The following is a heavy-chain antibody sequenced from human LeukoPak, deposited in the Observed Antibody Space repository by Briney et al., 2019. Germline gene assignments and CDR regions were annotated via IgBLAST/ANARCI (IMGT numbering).Heavy chain of an antibody. CDR1: GYTFTGYY. D-gene: IGHD1-26*01. Sequence: GASVKVSCKASGYTFTGYYMHWVRQAPGQGLEWMGWINPNSGGTNYAQKFQGRVTMTRDTSISTAYMELSRLRSDDTAVYYCARDLRPKADYIVGATTDAFDIWGQGTMVTVSS. CDR3: ARDLRPKADYIVGATTDAFDI. CDR2: INPNSGGT. V-gene: IGHV1-2*02. J-gene: IGHJ3*02.